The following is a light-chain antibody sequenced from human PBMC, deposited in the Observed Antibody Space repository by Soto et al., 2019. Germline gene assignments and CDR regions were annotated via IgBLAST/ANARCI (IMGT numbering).Light chain of an antibody. J-gene: IGKJ1*01. CDR1: QSVSSY. CDR2: DAS. V-gene: IGKV3-20*01. CDR3: QQYGRSPWT. Sequence: EIVLTQSPGTLCLSPGERATLSCRASQSVSSYLAWYQQKPGQAPRLLIYDASNRATGISDRFSGSGSGTDFTLTISRLEPEDFAVYYCQQYGRSPWTFGQGTKVDI.